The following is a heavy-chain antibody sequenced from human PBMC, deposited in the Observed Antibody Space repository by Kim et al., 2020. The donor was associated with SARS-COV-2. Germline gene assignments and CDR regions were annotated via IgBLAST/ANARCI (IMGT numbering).Heavy chain of an antibody. J-gene: IGHJ6*02. CDR2: ISSSSSYI. V-gene: IGHV3-21*01. CDR1: GFTFSSYS. D-gene: IGHD6-13*01. Sequence: GGSLRLSCAASGFTFSSYSMNWVRQAPGKGLEWVSSISSSSSYIYYADSVKGRFTISRDNAKNSLYLQMNSLRAEDTAVYYCARVRIAAAGTRFDGMDVWGQGTTVTVSS. CDR3: ARVRIAAAGTRFDGMDV.